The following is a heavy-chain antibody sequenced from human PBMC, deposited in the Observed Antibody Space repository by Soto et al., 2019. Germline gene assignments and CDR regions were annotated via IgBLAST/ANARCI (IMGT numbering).Heavy chain of an antibody. V-gene: IGHV4-31*03. J-gene: IGHJ6*02. CDR1: GGSISSDDFY. CDR3: ARDIMGTNYYYYGMDV. CDR2: IYYSGNT. Sequence: SETLSLTCTVSGGSISSDDFYWSWIRQHPGKGLEWIGYIYYSGNTYYNPSLKSRVTILVDTSKNQFSLKLSSVTAADTAVYYCARDIMGTNYYYYGMDVWGQGTTVTVSS. D-gene: IGHD2-8*01.